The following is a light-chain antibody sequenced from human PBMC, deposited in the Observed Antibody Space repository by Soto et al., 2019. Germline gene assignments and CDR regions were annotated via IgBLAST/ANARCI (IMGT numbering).Light chain of an antibody. CDR2: GAT. CDR3: QQYTKSPLT. CDR1: QSVSSN. V-gene: IGKV3-15*01. Sequence: EIVMTQSPATLSVSPGERATLSCRASQSVSSNLAWYQQRPGQAPRLLIHGATTRATGVPARFSGSGSGTDFTLTINRLEPEDFAVYYCQQYTKSPLTFGGGTKVDI. J-gene: IGKJ4*01.